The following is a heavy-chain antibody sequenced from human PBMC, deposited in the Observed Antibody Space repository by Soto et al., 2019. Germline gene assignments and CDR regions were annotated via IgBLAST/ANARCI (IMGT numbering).Heavy chain of an antibody. CDR3: AKVPISTVVTHYSDY. CDR1: GFTFSNYA. Sequence: EVQLLESGGGLVQQGGSLSLSCAASGFTFSNYAMSWVRQAPGKGLEWVSSISATGGSSHYEDPVKGRFTISRDNSMDALSLQMNSLRAEDTAVYAGAKVPISTVVTHYSDYWGQGTLLTVSS. V-gene: IGHV3-23*01. J-gene: IGHJ4*02. D-gene: IGHD2-21*02. CDR2: ISATGGSS.